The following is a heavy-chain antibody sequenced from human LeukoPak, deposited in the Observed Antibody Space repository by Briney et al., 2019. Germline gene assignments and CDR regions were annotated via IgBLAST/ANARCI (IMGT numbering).Heavy chain of an antibody. CDR3: AWGYSANGRRGAAAVY. CDR2: INHSGST. CDR1: GGSFSGYY. D-gene: IGHD6-13*01. V-gene: IGHV4-34*01. J-gene: IGHJ4*02. Sequence: SETLSLTCAVYGGSFSGYYWSGIRQPPGKGLEWIGEINHSGSTNYNPSLKSRVTISVDTSKNQFSLKLISVTAADTGVYYCAWGYSANGRRGAAAVYWGQGTLVTVSS.